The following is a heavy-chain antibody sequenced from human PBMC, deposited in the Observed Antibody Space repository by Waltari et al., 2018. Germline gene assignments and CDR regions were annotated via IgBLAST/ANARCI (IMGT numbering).Heavy chain of an antibody. CDR2: IGSTGSI. CDR3: VRETPITSRFES. Sequence: EVTLEESGGDLVQPGGSLRLYCATPGIICNPFNMNWLRQSPLRGLEWVASIGSTGSIHYADSVKGRFIIARDNGKSSLSLQMDSLRAEDTGVYYCVRETPITSRFESWGQGTPVTVSS. D-gene: IGHD5-12*01. V-gene: IGHV3-48*01. J-gene: IGHJ4*02. CDR1: GIICNPFN.